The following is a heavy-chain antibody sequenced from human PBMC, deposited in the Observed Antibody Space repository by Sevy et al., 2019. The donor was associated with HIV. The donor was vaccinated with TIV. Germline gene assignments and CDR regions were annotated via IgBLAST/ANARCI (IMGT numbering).Heavy chain of an antibody. J-gene: IGHJ3*02. CDR1: GYTFTSYG. CDR3: ARDISITMVQGVIITDAFDI. CDR2: ISAYNGNT. Sequence: ASVKVSCKASGYTFTSYGISWVRQAPGQGLEWMGWISAYNGNTNYAQKLQGRVTMTTDTSTSTAYMELRSLGSDDTAVYYCARDISITMVQGVIITDAFDIWGQGTMVTVSS. V-gene: IGHV1-18*01. D-gene: IGHD3-10*01.